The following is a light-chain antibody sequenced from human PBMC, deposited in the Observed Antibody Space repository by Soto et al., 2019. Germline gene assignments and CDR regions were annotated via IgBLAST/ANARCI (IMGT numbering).Light chain of an antibody. J-gene: IGKJ1*01. CDR3: QHYNSYSEA. CDR2: KAS. V-gene: IGKV1-5*03. CDR1: QTISSW. Sequence: ESPITQSPSALSGSVGDTVTIPCRASQTISSWLAWYQQKPGKAPKLLIYKASTLKSGVPSRFSGSGSGTEFTLTISSLQPDDFATYYCQHYNSYSEAFGQGTKVDIK.